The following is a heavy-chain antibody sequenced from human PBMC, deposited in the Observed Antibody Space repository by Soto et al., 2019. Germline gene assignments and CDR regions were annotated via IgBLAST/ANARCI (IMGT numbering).Heavy chain of an antibody. D-gene: IGHD3-3*01. Sequence: GASVKVSCKASGGTFSSYAISWVRQAPGQGLEWMGGIIPIFGTANYAQKFQGRVTITADESTSTAYMELSSLRSEDTAVYYCARGSPGYDFWSGYRYYYYGMDVWGQGTTVTVSS. CDR1: GGTFSSYA. V-gene: IGHV1-69*13. CDR3: ARGSPGYDFWSGYRYYYYGMDV. CDR2: IIPIFGTA. J-gene: IGHJ6*02.